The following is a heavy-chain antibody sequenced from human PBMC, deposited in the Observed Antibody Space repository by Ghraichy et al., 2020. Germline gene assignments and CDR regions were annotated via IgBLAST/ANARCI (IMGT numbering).Heavy chain of an antibody. J-gene: IGHJ3*02. D-gene: IGHD3-22*01. Sequence: SETLSLTCAVSGGSISSGGYSWSWIRQPPGKGLEWIGYIYHSGSTYYNPSLKSRVTISVDRSKNQFSLKLSSVTAADTAVYYCARGSITMIVVVPPSLDIWGQGTMVTVSS. V-gene: IGHV4-30-2*01. CDR1: GGSISSGGYS. CDR2: IYHSGST. CDR3: ARGSITMIVVVPPSLDI.